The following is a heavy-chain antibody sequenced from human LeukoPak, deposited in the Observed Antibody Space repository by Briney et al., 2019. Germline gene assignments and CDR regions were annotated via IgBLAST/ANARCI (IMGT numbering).Heavy chain of an antibody. D-gene: IGHD3-10*01. J-gene: IGHJ4*02. Sequence: GASVKVSCKASGSTFTDYYMHWVRQAPGQGLEWMGWMNPNTGATNYVQKFQGRVTMTRDTSISTAYMELSRLISDDTAVYYCARGGSMVRRIIIGEYWGQGTLVTVSS. CDR1: GSTFTDYY. CDR3: ARGGSMVRRIIIGEY. CDR2: MNPNTGAT. V-gene: IGHV1-2*02.